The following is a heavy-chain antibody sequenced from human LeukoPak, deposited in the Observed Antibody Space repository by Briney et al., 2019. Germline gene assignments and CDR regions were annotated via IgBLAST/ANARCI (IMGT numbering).Heavy chain of an antibody. CDR2: INHSGST. D-gene: IGHD2-15*01. J-gene: IGHJ4*02. Sequence: PSETLSLTCAVYGGSFSGYYWSWIRQPPGKGLEWIGEINHSGSTNYNPSLKSRVTISVDTSKNQFSLKLSSVTAADTAVYYCARGHCSGGSCRYYFDYWGQGTLVTVSS. CDR1: GGSFSGYY. CDR3: ARGHCSGGSCRYYFDY. V-gene: IGHV4-34*01.